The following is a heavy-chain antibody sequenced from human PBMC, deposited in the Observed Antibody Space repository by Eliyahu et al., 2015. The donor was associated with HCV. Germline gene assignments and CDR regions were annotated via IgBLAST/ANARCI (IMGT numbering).Heavy chain of an antibody. J-gene: IGHJ4*02. CDR1: XXXISXXY. D-gene: IGHD6-19*01. Sequence: QVQLQESGPGLVKPSETLSLTCTVSXXXISXXYXSWIRQPAGKGLEWIGRIXTSGSTNYNPSLKSRVTMSVDTSKNQFSLKLSSVTAADTAVYYCARVGYSSGHAWLLDYWGQGTLVTVSS. CDR3: ARVGYSSGHAWLLDY. CDR2: IXTSGST. V-gene: IGHV4-4*07.